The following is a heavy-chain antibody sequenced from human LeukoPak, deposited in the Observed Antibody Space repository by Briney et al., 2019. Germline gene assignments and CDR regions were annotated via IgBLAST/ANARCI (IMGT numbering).Heavy chain of an antibody. CDR2: IYYSGAT. J-gene: IGHJ4*02. Sequence: SETLSLTCSVSGGSISSSTYYWGWIRQPPGKGLEWIGSIYYSGATYYGPSLESRVTISVDTSENQFSLKLSSVTAADTAVYYCARGRYSSGWYGSGSYFDYWGQGTLVTVSS. D-gene: IGHD6-19*01. CDR3: ARGRYSSGWYGSGSYFDY. CDR1: GGSISSSTYY. V-gene: IGHV4-39*07.